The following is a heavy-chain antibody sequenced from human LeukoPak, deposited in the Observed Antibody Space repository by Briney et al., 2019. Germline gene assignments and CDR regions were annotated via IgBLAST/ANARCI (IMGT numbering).Heavy chain of an antibody. D-gene: IGHD3-3*01. Sequence: SETLSLTCAVYGGSFSGYYWSWIRQPPGKGLEWIGEINHSGSTNYNPSLKSRVTISVDTSKNQFSLKLSSVTAADTAVYYCARAHVLRFFRPYGYYYMDVWGKGTTVAVSS. V-gene: IGHV4-34*01. CDR2: INHSGST. CDR3: ARAHVLRFFRPYGYYYMDV. J-gene: IGHJ6*03. CDR1: GGSFSGYY.